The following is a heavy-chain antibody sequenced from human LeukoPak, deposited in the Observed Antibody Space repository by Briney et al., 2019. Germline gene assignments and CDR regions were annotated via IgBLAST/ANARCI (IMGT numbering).Heavy chain of an antibody. Sequence: KPSETLSLTCTVSGGSISSSSYYWGWIRQPPGKGLEWIGSIYYSGSTYYNPSLKSRVTISVDTSKNQFSLKLSSVTAADTAVYYCARVWFGELLYNPWFDPWGQGTLVTVSS. D-gene: IGHD3-10*01. CDR3: ARVWFGELLYNPWFDP. J-gene: IGHJ5*02. CDR2: IYYSGST. V-gene: IGHV4-39*07. CDR1: GGSISSSSYY.